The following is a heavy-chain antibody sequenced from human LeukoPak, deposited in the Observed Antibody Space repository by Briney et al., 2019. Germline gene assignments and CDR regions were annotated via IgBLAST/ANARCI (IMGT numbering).Heavy chain of an antibody. J-gene: IGHJ5*02. CDR2: ISGSGGST. CDR1: GFTFSSYA. CDR3: AKDLLFYGEYGRDWFDP. V-gene: IGHV3-23*01. D-gene: IGHD4-17*01. Sequence: PGGSLRLSCAASGFTFSSYAMSWVLQAPAKGLEWVSAISGSGGSTYYADSVKGRFTISRDNSKNTLYLQMNSLRAEDTAVYYCAKDLLFYGEYGRDWFDPWGQGTLVTVSS.